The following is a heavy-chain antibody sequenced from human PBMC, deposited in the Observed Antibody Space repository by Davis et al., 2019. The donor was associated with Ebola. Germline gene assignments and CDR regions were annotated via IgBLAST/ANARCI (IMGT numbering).Heavy chain of an antibody. CDR3: ARGHSYGSMVYGVDV. D-gene: IGHD5-18*01. CDR2: IYYSGRT. CDR1: GGSISSSSYY. V-gene: IGHV4-39*01. Sequence: SETLSLTCTVSGGSISSSSYYWGWIRQPPGKGLEWIGSIYYSGRTYHNPSLKSRVSISVDTSKNQFSLKLSSVTAADTAVYYCARGHSYGSMVYGVDVWGQGTTVTVSS. J-gene: IGHJ6*02.